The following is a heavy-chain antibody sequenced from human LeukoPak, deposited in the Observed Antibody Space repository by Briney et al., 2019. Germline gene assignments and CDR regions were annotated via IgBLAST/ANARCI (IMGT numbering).Heavy chain of an antibody. V-gene: IGHV3-23*01. CDR1: GFTFSSYA. J-gene: IGHJ5*02. CDR2: ISGSGAST. Sequence: GGSLRLSCAASGFTFSSYAMNWARQAPGKGLEWVSAISGSGASTYYADSVKGRFTISRDNSKNTLYLQMDSLRAEDTAVYYCARTYYSGSGTYQRWFDPWGQGTLVTVSS. D-gene: IGHD3-10*01. CDR3: ARTYYSGSGTYQRWFDP.